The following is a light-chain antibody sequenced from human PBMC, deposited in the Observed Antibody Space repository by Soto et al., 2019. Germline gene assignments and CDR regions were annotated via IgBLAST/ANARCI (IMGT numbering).Light chain of an antibody. J-gene: IGLJ1*01. V-gene: IGLV2-8*01. CDR3: LSYAGNHIYV. CDR2: EVT. CDR1: SSDVGGYNF. Sequence: SVLTQPPSASGSPGQSVAISCTGTSSDVGGYNFVSWYQQHPGKAPKLMIYEVTKRPSGVPDRFSGSKSGNTASLTVSGLQAEDEADYYCLSYAGNHIYVFGSGTKGNVL.